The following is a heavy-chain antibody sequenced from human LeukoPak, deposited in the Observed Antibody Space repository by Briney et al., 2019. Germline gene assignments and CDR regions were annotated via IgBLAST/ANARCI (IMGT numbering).Heavy chain of an antibody. CDR1: GGSFSGYY. Sequence: MTSETLSLTCAVYGGSFSGYYWSWIRQPPGKGLEWIGEINHSGSTNYNPSLKSRVTISVDTSKNQFSLKLSSVTAADTAVYYCARVVREYDILTGYYAGYFDYWGQGTLVTVSS. V-gene: IGHV4-34*01. J-gene: IGHJ4*02. CDR2: INHSGST. D-gene: IGHD3-9*01. CDR3: ARVVREYDILTGYYAGYFDY.